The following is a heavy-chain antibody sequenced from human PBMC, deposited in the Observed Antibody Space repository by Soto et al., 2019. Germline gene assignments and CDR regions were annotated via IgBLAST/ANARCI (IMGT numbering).Heavy chain of an antibody. CDR1: GGTFSSYA. CDR3: ARANYYGSGSYYNGPVDY. Sequence: SVKVSCKASGGTFSSYAMSWVRQAPGQGLEWMGGIIPIFGTANYAPKFQGRVTITADKSTSTAYMELSSLRSEDTAVYYCARANYYGSGSYYNGPVDYWGQGTLVTVS. V-gene: IGHV1-69*06. J-gene: IGHJ4*02. D-gene: IGHD3-10*01. CDR2: IIPIFGTA.